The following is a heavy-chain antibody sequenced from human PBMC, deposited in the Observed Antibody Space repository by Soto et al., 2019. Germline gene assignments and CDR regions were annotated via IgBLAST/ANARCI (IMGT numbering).Heavy chain of an antibody. J-gene: IGHJ3*02. CDR3: ATSINADAFDI. CDR2: IIPILGIA. Sequence: QVQLVQSGAEVKKPGSSVKVSCKASGGTFSSYTISWVRQAPGQGLEWMGRIIPILGIANYAQKFQGRVTITAHKSTSTAYTELSSLRSESPAVSYCATSINADAFDIWGQGTMVTVSS. V-gene: IGHV1-69*02. CDR1: GGTFSSYT.